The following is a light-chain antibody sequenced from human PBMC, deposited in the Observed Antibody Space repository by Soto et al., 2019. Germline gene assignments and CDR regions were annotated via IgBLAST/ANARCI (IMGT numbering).Light chain of an antibody. CDR2: EVS. V-gene: IGLV2-8*01. CDR1: SSDVGRYNY. Sequence: QSALTQPPSASGSLGQSVTIPCTGTSSDVGRYNYVSWYQQHPGKVPKLLIYEVSNRPSGVPDRFSGSKSGNTASLTVSGLQAEDEADYYCSSYTSDSTYVFGTGTKLTVL. J-gene: IGLJ1*01. CDR3: SSYTSDSTYV.